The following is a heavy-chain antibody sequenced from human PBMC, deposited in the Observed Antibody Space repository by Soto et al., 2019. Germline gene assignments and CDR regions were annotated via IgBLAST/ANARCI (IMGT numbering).Heavy chain of an antibody. J-gene: IGHJ4*02. Sequence: PGGSLRLSCAASGFTFSSYAMSWVRQAPGKGLEWVSYTTDSGDSTYYADSVKGRFTISRDNSKNTVYLQMNSLRAEDTAVYYCAKVRPLLDYWGQGTLVTVSS. CDR1: GFTFSSYA. CDR2: TTDSGDST. V-gene: IGHV3-23*01. CDR3: AKVRPLLDY.